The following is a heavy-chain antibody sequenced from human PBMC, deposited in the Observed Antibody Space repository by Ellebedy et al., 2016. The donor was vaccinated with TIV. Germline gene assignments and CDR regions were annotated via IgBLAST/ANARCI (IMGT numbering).Heavy chain of an antibody. D-gene: IGHD2-15*01. J-gene: IGHJ3*02. Sequence: ASVKVSCKVSGNTLTELSMHWVRQAPGKGLEWMGGFDPEDGETIYAQKFQGRVTMTEDTSTDTAYMELSSLRCEDTAVYYCARYCSGGSCYSFAFDIWGQGTMVTVSS. CDR2: FDPEDGET. CDR3: ARYCSGGSCYSFAFDI. CDR1: GNTLTELS. V-gene: IGHV1-24*01.